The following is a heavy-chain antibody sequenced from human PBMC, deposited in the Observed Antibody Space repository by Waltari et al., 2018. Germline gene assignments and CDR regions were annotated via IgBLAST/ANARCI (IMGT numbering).Heavy chain of an antibody. V-gene: IGHV3-7*01. CDR1: GFPFGRYW. CDR2: IKQDGSEK. J-gene: IGHJ4*02. D-gene: IGHD3-10*01. Sequence: EVQLVESGGGLVQPGGSLSLSCAASGFPFGRYWLGWVRQAPGKGLEWVANIKQDGSEKYYVDAVKGRFTISRDNAKNSLYLQMNSLRAEDTAVYYCAREAYYYGSGSDFDYWGQGTLVTVSS. CDR3: AREAYYYGSGSDFDY.